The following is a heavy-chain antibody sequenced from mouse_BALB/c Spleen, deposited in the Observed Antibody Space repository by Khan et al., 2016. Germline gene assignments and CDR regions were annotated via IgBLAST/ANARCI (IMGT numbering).Heavy chain of an antibody. V-gene: IGHV1-87*01. Sequence: QVQLQQSGAELARPGAPVKLSCKASGYTFTSYWMQWVKQRPGQGLEWIRAIYPGDGDSRYTQKFKGKATLTADKSSSTVYMQLSSLASEDSAVYYCARGDGSWFAYWDQGTLVTVSA. CDR3: ARGDGSWFAY. D-gene: IGHD3-3*01. CDR2: IYPGDGDS. CDR1: GYTFTSYW. J-gene: IGHJ3*01.